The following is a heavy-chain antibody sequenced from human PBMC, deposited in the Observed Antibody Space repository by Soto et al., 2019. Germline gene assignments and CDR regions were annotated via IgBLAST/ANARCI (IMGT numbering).Heavy chain of an antibody. CDR1: GFTFTSSA. Sequence: GASVKVSCKASGFTFTSSAMQWVRQARGQRLEWIGWIVVGSGNTNYAQKFQERVSITRDMSTRTAYMELSSPRSEDTAVYYCAAGVTYDGNFDIWGQGTMVTVSS. CDR2: IVVGSGNT. D-gene: IGHD5-12*01. V-gene: IGHV1-58*02. J-gene: IGHJ3*02. CDR3: AAGVTYDGNFDI.